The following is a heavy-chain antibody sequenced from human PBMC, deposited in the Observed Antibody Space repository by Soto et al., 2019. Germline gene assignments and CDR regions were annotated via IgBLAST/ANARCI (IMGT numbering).Heavy chain of an antibody. J-gene: IGHJ6*02. V-gene: IGHV1-8*01. CDR1: GYTFTSYD. D-gene: IGHD3-3*01. CDR3: ARGGITIFGVVRYYGMDV. Sequence: ASVKVSCKASGYTFTSYDINWVRQATGQGLEWMGWMNPNSGNTGYAQKFQGRVTMTRNTSISTAYMELSSLRSEDTAVYYWARGGITIFGVVRYYGMDVWGQGTTVTVSS. CDR2: MNPNSGNT.